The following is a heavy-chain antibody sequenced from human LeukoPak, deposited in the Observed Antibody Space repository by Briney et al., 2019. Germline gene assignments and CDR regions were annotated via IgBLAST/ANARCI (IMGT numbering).Heavy chain of an antibody. D-gene: IGHD6-6*01. J-gene: IGHJ6*03. Sequence: SGGSLRLSCAASGFTFDDYAMHWVRQAPGKGLEWVSLISWDGGSTYYADSVKGRFTISRDNSKNSLYLQMNSLRAEDTALYYCAKEKASIAARPVRLPNYYYYYMDVWGKGTTVTVSS. V-gene: IGHV3-43D*03. CDR2: ISWDGGST. CDR1: GFTFDDYA. CDR3: AKEKASIAARPVRLPNYYYYYMDV.